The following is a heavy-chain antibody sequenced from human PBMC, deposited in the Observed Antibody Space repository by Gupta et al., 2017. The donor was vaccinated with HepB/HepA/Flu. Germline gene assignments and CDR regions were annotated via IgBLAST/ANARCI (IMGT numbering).Heavy chain of an antibody. D-gene: IGHD5-18*01. CDR1: GFSFSTYD. CDR2: ISYDGTNK. V-gene: IGHV3-33*05. J-gene: IGHJ4*02. CDR3: ARQRGYTYGLDY. Sequence: QVHLVDSGGGVVQPGKSLSLSCAVSGFSFSTYDMHWVRQAPGKGLEWVAVISYDGTNKYYADSVKGRFTISRDSSKNTLSLQMNSLRAEDTAVYFCARQRGYTYGLDYWGQGTLVTVSS.